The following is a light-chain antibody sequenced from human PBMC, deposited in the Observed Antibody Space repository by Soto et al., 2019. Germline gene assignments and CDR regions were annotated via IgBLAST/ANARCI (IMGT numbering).Light chain of an antibody. CDR2: QDN. CDR3: QAGDSSTVV. CDR1: KLEAKY. V-gene: IGLV3-1*01. Sequence: SYELTQPPSVSVSPGQTASITCSGDKLEAKYACLYQQKPGQSPVVVIYQDNKRPSGIPERFSGSNSGNTAALTISGTQAMDEADYYCQAGDSSTVVFGGGTKLTVL. J-gene: IGLJ2*01.